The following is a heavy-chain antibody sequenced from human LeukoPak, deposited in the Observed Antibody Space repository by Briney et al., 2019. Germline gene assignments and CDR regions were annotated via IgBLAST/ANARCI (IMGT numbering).Heavy chain of an antibody. D-gene: IGHD2-15*01. Sequence: GASVKVSCKASGGTFSSYAISWVRQAPGQGLEWMGWISAYNGNTNYAQKLQGRVTMTTDTSTSTAYMELRNLRSDDTAVYYCARDLYYYFDYWGQGTLVTVSS. J-gene: IGHJ4*02. CDR1: GGTFSSYA. V-gene: IGHV1-18*01. CDR3: ARDLYYYFDY. CDR2: ISAYNGNT.